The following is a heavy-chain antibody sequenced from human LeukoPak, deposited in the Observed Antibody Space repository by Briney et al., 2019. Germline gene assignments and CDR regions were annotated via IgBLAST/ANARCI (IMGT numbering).Heavy chain of an antibody. J-gene: IGHJ4*02. D-gene: IGHD3-10*01. V-gene: IGHV3-11*04. CDR1: GFFSSDSY. CDR2: MSRSGTPI. CDR3: ARLGSPYYFFDY. Sequence: GGSLRLSCAACGFFSSDSYMSWVRQPPGRGLEGVASMSRSGTPIYYPDFLRGRFPISRDNAKASLFLQMNSLRAEDTAVYYCARLGSPYYFFDYWGLGTLVTVSS.